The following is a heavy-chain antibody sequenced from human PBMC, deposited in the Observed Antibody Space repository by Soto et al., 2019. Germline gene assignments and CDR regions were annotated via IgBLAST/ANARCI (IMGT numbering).Heavy chain of an antibody. Sequence: SETLSLTCTVSGDSISTSSSYYWGWIRQPPGKGLEWIGSIYYSGTAYYNPSLKSRVTVSVDRSTNQFSLRVKSVTAADTAVYFCARGAIWSARDWFAPWGQGTLVTVSS. J-gene: IGHJ5*02. CDR1: GDSISTSSSYY. CDR2: IYYSGTA. V-gene: IGHV4-39*01. D-gene: IGHD3-3*01. CDR3: ARGAIWSARDWFAP.